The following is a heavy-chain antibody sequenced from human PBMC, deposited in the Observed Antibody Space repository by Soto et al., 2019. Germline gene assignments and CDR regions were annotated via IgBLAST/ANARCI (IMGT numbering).Heavy chain of an antibody. J-gene: IGHJ6*02. Sequence: ASVKVSCKASGYTFTSYAMHWVRQAPGQRLEWMGWINAGNGNTKYSQKFQGRVTITRDTSASTAYMELSSLRSEDTAVYYCARDHASETGYYYYGMDVWGQGTTVTVSS. D-gene: IGHD2-2*01. V-gene: IGHV1-3*01. CDR1: GYTFTSYA. CDR3: ARDHASETGYYYYGMDV. CDR2: INAGNGNT.